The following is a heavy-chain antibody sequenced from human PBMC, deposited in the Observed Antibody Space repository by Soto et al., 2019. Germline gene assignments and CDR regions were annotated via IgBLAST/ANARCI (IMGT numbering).Heavy chain of an antibody. V-gene: IGHV3-23*01. CDR1: GFVFSDFA. Sequence: EVQLLESGGGLVRSGGSLRLTCSASGFVFSDFAMSWVRQAPGKGLEWVSTISGDGAKLAADSVKGRFIVSRDNSKSMLYLQMNSLRAADAATYYCAKLQRRDIQQWLQALNVWGQGTRVTVAA. CDR2: ISGDGAK. CDR3: AKLQRRDIQQWLQALNV. D-gene: IGHD5-18*01. J-gene: IGHJ3*01.